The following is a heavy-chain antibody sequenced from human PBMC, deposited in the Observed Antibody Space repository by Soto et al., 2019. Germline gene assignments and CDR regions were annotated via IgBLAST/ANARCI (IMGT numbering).Heavy chain of an antibody. CDR2: ISAYNGNT. CDR3: ASGYSSSSYYYYGMDV. D-gene: IGHD6-6*01. J-gene: IGHJ6*02. V-gene: IGHV1-18*04. CDR1: CYSFTSYG. Sequence: SVEVYCKASCYSFTSYGSRWVRQAHGQGLELMGWISAYNGNTNYAQKLQVRVTMTTDTSTSTAYMELRSLRSDDTAVYYCASGYSSSSYYYYGMDVWGQGTTVTVSS.